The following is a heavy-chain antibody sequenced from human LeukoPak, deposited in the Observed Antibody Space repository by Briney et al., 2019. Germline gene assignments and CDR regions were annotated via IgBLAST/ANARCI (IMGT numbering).Heavy chain of an antibody. CDR3: ARVLAGYDFWSGYYIY. CDR1: GVIFSSYW. Sequence: GGSLRLSCAASGVIFSSYWMSWARQAPGKGLEGVANIKQDGSEKYYVESVKGRFTISRDNAKNSLYLQMSSLRAEDTAVYYCARVLAGYDFWSGYYIYWGQGTLVTVSS. D-gene: IGHD3-3*01. CDR2: IKQDGSEK. J-gene: IGHJ4*02. V-gene: IGHV3-7*01.